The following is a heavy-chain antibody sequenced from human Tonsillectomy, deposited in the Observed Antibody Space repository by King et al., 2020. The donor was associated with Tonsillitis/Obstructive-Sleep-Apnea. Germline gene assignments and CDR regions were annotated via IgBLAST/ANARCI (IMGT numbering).Heavy chain of an antibody. J-gene: IGHJ4*02. D-gene: IGHD3-3*01. CDR2: IYYSGST. V-gene: IGHV4-59*01. CDR1: GGSISSYY. CDR3: ARVAEFWSGYYADY. Sequence: QLQESGPGLVKPSETLSLTCTVSGGSISSYYWSWIRQPPGKGLEWIGYIYYSGSTNYNPSLKSRVTISVDTSKNQFSLKLSSVTAADTAVYYCARVAEFWSGYYADYWGQGTLVTVSS.